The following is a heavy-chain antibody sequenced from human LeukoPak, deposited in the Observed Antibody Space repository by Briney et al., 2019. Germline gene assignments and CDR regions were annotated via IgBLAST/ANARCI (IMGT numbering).Heavy chain of an antibody. Sequence: SETLSLTCTVSGGSISSYYWTWIRQPPGQGLEWIGYIYYSGSTNYNPSLKSRVTMSVDSSTNQFSLKLSSVTAADTAVYYCARFCGGGSCVDHWGQGTLVTVSS. CDR2: IYYSGST. D-gene: IGHD2-15*01. CDR3: ARFCGGGSCVDH. J-gene: IGHJ4*02. V-gene: IGHV4-59*08. CDR1: GGSISSYY.